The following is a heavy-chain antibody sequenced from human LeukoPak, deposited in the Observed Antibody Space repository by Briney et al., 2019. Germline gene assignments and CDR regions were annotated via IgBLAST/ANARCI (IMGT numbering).Heavy chain of an antibody. D-gene: IGHD3-22*01. V-gene: IGHV3-20*04. CDR1: GFTFDDYG. J-gene: IGHJ4*02. Sequence: GGSLRLSCAASGFTFDDYGMSWVRQARGKGLELVSGINWNGGSTGYADSVKGRFTISRDNAKNSLYLQMNSLRAEDTALYYCARGLYYYDSSGYYYLGYWGQGTLVTVSS. CDR2: INWNGGST. CDR3: ARGLYYYDSSGYYYLGY.